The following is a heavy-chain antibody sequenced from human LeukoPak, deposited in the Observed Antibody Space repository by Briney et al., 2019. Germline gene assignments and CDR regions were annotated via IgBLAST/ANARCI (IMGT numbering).Heavy chain of an antibody. J-gene: IGHJ6*03. CDR2: IIPIFGTA. CDR1: GGTFSDYA. V-gene: IGHV1-69*06. Sequence: SVKVSCKASGGTFSDYAISWVRQAPGQGLEWMGRIIPIFGTANYAQNFQGRVTITADKSSSTAYMELSGLTSEDTAVYYCARQGGARQDYHMDVWGNGTTVTVSS. D-gene: IGHD1-26*01. CDR3: ARQGGARQDYHMDV.